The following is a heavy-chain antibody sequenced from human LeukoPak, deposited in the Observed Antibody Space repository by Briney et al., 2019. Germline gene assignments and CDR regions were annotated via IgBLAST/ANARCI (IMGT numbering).Heavy chain of an antibody. CDR1: GGSISSGDYY. CDR3: ARHIVTTEGYYYFYMDV. Sequence: SETLSLTCTVSGGSISSGDYYLSWIRQPAGRGLEWIGHISPSGSTSHNPSLKSRVTISVDTSKNQFSLKLSSVTAADTAVYFCARHIVTTEGYYYFYMDVWGKGTRVTVSS. J-gene: IGHJ6*03. CDR2: ISPSGST. D-gene: IGHD5-12*01. V-gene: IGHV4-61*09.